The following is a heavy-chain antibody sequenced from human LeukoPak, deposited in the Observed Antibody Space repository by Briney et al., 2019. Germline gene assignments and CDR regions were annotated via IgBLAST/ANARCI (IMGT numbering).Heavy chain of an antibody. CDR2: IRYDGSNK. V-gene: IGHV3-30*02. Sequence: PGGSLRLSCAASGFTFSSYGMHWVRQAPGKGLEWVAFIRYDGSNKYYADSVKGRFTISRDNSKNTLYLQMNSLRAEDTAVYYCAKDSVVVTAIPNWFDPWGQGTLVTVSS. CDR3: AKDSVVVTAIPNWFDP. CDR1: GFTFSSYG. D-gene: IGHD2-21*02. J-gene: IGHJ5*02.